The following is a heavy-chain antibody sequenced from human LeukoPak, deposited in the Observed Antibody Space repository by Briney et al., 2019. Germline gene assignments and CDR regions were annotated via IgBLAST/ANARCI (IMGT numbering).Heavy chain of an antibody. CDR3: ARGRSRGAYYGSGSSPAYYFDY. Sequence: PSETLSLTCTVSGYSISSDYYWGWIRQPPGKGLEWIGSIYHSGSTYYNPSLKSRLTISVDTSKNQLSLKLSSVTAAGTAVYYCARGRSRGAYYGSGSSPAYYFDYWGQGTLVTVSS. CDR2: IYHSGST. D-gene: IGHD3-10*01. CDR1: GYSISSDYY. V-gene: IGHV4-38-2*02. J-gene: IGHJ4*02.